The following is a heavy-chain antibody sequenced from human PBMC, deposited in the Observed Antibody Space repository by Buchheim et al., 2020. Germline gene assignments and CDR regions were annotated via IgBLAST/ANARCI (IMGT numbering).Heavy chain of an antibody. CDR2: VYYSGST. Sequence: QVQLQESGPGLVKPSETLSLICTVSGGSVSRGTYYWSWIRQPPGKGLEWIGYVYYSGSTNYNPSLKTRVPISVDPSKNQFSLRLNSVTAADTAVDYCARAESSGYLRNWFDPWGQGT. CDR1: GGSVSRGTYY. D-gene: IGHD3-22*01. V-gene: IGHV4-61*01. CDR3: ARAESSGYLRNWFDP. J-gene: IGHJ5*02.